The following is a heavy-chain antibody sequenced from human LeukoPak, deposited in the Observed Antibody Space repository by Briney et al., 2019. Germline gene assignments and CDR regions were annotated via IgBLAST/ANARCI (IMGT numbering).Heavy chain of an antibody. V-gene: IGHV3-23*01. J-gene: IGHJ4*02. CDR2: ISGSLDST. CDR3: ATRSVVGR. Sequence: GGSLRLSCATSGFTLRSYGMSWVRQAPGKGLEWVSSISGSLDSTYYADSVKGRFTISRGNSKNTLYLEMNNLKAEDTAIYYCATRSVVGRGGQGTLVIVSP. D-gene: IGHD1-26*01. CDR1: GFTLRSYG.